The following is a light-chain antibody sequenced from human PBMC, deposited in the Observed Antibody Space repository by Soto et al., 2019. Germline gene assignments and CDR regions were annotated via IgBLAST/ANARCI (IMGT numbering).Light chain of an antibody. V-gene: IGLV2-11*01. CDR2: DVS. Sequence: QSALTQPRSVSGSPGQSVTISCTGTSSDVGGYNYVSWYQHHPGKAPKLMIYDVSKRPSGVPDRFSGSKSGNTASLTISGLQAEDEADYHCFSYGGSSNLGVFGGGTKLTVL. J-gene: IGLJ2*01. CDR1: SSDVGGYNY. CDR3: FSYGGSSNLGV.